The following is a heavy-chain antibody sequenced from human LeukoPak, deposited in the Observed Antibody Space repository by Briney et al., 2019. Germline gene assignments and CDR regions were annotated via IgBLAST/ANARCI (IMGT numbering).Heavy chain of an antibody. D-gene: IGHD5-12*01. J-gene: IGHJ6*02. V-gene: IGHV3-48*04. CDR1: GFTFSSYS. CDR3: AKEGGYEYGNPMDV. Sequence: GGSLRLSCAASGFTFSSYSMNWVSQAPGKGLEWISYIRNNSSTIYYGDSVKGRFSLSRDSDKNSLYMQMGSLRAEDAAVYYGAKEGGYEYGNPMDVWGQGTTVTVSS. CDR2: IRNNSSTI.